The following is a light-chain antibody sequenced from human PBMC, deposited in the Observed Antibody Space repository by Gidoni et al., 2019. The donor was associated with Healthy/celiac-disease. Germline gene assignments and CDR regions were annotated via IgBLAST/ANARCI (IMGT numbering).Light chain of an antibody. CDR2: DAT. J-gene: IGKJ4*01. CDR1: QIVSSY. CDR3: QQRSNWPLS. V-gene: IGKV3-11*01. Sequence: EIVLTQSPATLSLSPGERATLSCRSSQIVSSYLAWYQQKPGKAPRLLNYDATNRATGIPARFSGSGSGKVFTITISSLEPEDFAVYYCQQRSNWPLSFGGGTKVEIK.